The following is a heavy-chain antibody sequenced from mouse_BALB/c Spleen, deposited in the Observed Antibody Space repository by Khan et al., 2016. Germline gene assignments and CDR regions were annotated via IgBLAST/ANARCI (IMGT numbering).Heavy chain of an antibody. J-gene: IGHJ3*01. Sequence: QVQLKESGAELMKPGASVKISCKATGYTFSSYWIEWVKQRPGHGLEWIGEILPGSGSTNYNEKFKGKATFTADTSSNTAYMQLSSLTSEDSAVYYCARRSRNVYDGWFAYWGQGTLVTVSA. CDR2: ILPGSGST. D-gene: IGHD2-14*01. CDR3: ARRSRNVYDGWFAY. CDR1: GYTFSSYW. V-gene: IGHV1-9*01.